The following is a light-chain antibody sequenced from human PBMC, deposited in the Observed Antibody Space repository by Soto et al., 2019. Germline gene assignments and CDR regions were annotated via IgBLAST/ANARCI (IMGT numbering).Light chain of an antibody. J-gene: IGKJ3*01. Sequence: DIQMTQSPSTLSASVGDRVTITCRASQSISSWLAWYQQKPGKAPKLLIYDASSLESGVPSRFSGSGSGAEFTLTFTSLQSDNFATYFCLQYYDYPLTFGTGTKVDIK. V-gene: IGKV1-5*01. CDR3: LQYYDYPLT. CDR1: QSISSW. CDR2: DAS.